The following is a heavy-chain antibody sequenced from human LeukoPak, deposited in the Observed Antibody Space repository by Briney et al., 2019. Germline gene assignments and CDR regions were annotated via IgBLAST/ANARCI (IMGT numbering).Heavy chain of an antibody. J-gene: IGHJ4*02. V-gene: IGHV1-2*02. CDR2: INPNSGGT. CDR3: ARGKEQWGPEKD. Sequence: ASVKVSCKASGGTFSSYAISWVRQAPGQGLEWMGWINPNSGGTNYAQKFQGRVTMTRDTSISTAYMELSRLRSDDTAVYYCARGKEQWGPEKDWGQGTLVTVSS. CDR1: GGTFSSYA. D-gene: IGHD6-19*01.